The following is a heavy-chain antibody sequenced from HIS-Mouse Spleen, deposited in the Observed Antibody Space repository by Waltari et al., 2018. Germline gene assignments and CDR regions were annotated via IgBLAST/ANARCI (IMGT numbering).Heavy chain of an antibody. Sequence: QVQLVESGGGVVQPGRSLRLSCAASGFTFSSYAMPGVRQAPGKGLEWVAVISDDGSNKYYADSVKGRFTISRDNSKNTLYLQMNSLRAEDTAVYYCARDGLTGDPFDYWGQGTLVTVSS. J-gene: IGHJ4*02. CDR2: ISDDGSNK. CDR1: GFTFSSYA. D-gene: IGHD7-27*01. CDR3: ARDGLTGDPFDY. V-gene: IGHV3-30-3*01.